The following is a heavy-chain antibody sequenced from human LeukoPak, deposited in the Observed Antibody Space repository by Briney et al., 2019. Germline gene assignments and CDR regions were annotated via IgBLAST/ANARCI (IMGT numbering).Heavy chain of an antibody. CDR1: GFTFSSYG. CDR3: ARAVSVGLYDSSGCSAYYMDV. D-gene: IGHD3-22*01. V-gene: IGHV3-33*01. CDR2: IWYDGSNK. Sequence: GGSLRLSCAASGFTFSSYGMHWVRQAPGKGLEWVAVIWYDGSNKYYADSVKGRFTISRDNSKNTLYLQMNGLRAEDTAVYYCARAVSVGLYDSSGCSAYYMDVWGKGTTVTVSS. J-gene: IGHJ6*03.